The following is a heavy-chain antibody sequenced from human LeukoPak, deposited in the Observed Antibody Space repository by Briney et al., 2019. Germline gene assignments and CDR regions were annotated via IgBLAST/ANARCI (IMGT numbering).Heavy chain of an antibody. Sequence: SETLSLTCTVSGASMSDYYWSWIRQPPGQGLEWIGYIYYTGSTNYNPSLKSRDTMSVDTSKNQISLKPSSVTAADSAVYYCVRRVRYFGQNDYWGQGTLVTVSS. J-gene: IGHJ4*02. D-gene: IGHD3-9*01. V-gene: IGHV4-59*08. CDR3: VRRVRYFGQNDY. CDR2: IYYTGST. CDR1: GASMSDYY.